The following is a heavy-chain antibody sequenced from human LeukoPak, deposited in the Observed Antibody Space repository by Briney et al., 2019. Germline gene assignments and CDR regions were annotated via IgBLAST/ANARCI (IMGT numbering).Heavy chain of an antibody. CDR1: GFTFSSYA. CDR3: AKAQIVVVPAATYYFDY. CDR2: ISGSGGST. V-gene: IGHV3-23*01. J-gene: IGHJ4*02. Sequence: QAGGSLRLSCAASGFTFSSYAMSWVRQAPGKGLEWVSAISGSGGSTYYADSVKGRFTISRDNSKNTLYLRMNSLRAEDTAVYYCAKAQIVVVPAATYYFDYWGQGTLVTVSS. D-gene: IGHD2-2*01.